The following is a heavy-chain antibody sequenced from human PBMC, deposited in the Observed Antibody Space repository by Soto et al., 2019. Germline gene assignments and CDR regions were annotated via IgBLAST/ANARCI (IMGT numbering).Heavy chain of an antibody. Sequence: QVQLVQSGAEVKKPGASVKVSCKASGYTFTTFGISWVRQAPGQGLEWMGWISAYNGYTNYAQKVKGRVTMTTDTSTSTAYMELRRLRSDDTAVYYCARDPTIFGVVQNYGMDVWGQGTTVTVSS. J-gene: IGHJ6*02. CDR2: ISAYNGYT. CDR1: GYTFTTFG. D-gene: IGHD3-3*01. CDR3: ARDPTIFGVVQNYGMDV. V-gene: IGHV1-18*01.